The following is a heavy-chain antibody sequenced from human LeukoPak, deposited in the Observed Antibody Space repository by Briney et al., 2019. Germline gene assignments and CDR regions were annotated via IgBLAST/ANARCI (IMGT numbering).Heavy chain of an antibody. Sequence: SQTLSLTCTVSGDSISSGASFWSWIRRPAGKGLEWIGRIYTSGSSDYNPSLNSRVTISVDTSKNQFSLNLNSVTAADTAVYYCARGGGALGSFDSWGQGTLVTVSS. V-gene: IGHV4-61*02. D-gene: IGHD7-27*01. CDR1: GDSISSGASF. CDR2: IYTSGSS. J-gene: IGHJ4*02. CDR3: ARGGGALGSFDS.